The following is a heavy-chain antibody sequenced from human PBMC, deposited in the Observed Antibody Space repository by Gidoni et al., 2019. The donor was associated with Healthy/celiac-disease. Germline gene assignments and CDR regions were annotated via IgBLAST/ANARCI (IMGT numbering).Heavy chain of an antibody. D-gene: IGHD3-16*02. Sequence: QVQLQESGPGLVKPSGTLSLTCAVSGGSISSSNWWSWVRQPPGKGLEWIGEIYHSGSTNYNPSLKSRVTISVDKSKNQFSLKLSSVTAADTAVYYCARTYYDYVWGSYRSNYFDYWGQGTLVTVSS. CDR2: IYHSGST. V-gene: IGHV4-4*02. CDR3: ARTYYDYVWGSYRSNYFDY. J-gene: IGHJ4*02. CDR1: GGSISSSNW.